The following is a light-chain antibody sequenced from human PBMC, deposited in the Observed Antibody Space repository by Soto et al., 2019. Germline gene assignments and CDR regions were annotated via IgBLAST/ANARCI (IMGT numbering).Light chain of an antibody. V-gene: IGKV3-20*01. CDR2: GAS. CDR1: QSVSNNY. CDR3: QQYNNWPPWT. Sequence: EIVLTQSPGTLSLSPGERATLSCRASQSVSNNYLAWYQQKPGQAPRLLIYGASRRATGIPDRFSGSGSGSDFTLTISRLEPEDFAVYYCQQYNNWPPWTFGQGTKVDIK. J-gene: IGKJ1*01.